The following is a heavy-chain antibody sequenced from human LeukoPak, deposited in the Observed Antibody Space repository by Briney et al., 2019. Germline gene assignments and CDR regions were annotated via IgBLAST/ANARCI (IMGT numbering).Heavy chain of an antibody. CDR2: ISGTGGHT. D-gene: IGHD3-16*01. J-gene: IGHJ4*02. V-gene: IGHV3-23*01. CDR3: AKDRTFGMLRGYFDY. CDR1: GFTFNNYA. Sequence: AGGSLRLSCAASGFTFNNYAMTWVRQAPGKGLEWVSSISGTGGHTYYADSVRGRFTISRDNSKNTLSLQMNILRAEDTAIYYCAKDRTFGMLRGYFDYWGQGTLVTVSS.